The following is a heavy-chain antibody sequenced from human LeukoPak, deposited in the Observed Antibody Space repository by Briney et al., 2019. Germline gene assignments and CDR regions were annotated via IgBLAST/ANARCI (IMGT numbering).Heavy chain of an antibody. CDR3: ARRVGRYFGERAYYYNYMDV. CDR2: IYYSGST. V-gene: IGHV4-39*07. Sequence: SETLSLTCTVSGGSISSSSYYWGWIRQPPGKGLEWIGSIYYSGSTYYNPSLKSRVTISVDTSKNQFSLKLSSVTAADTAVYYCARRVGRYFGERAYYYNYMDVWAKGTTVTISS. J-gene: IGHJ6*03. CDR1: GGSISSSSYY. D-gene: IGHD3-10*01.